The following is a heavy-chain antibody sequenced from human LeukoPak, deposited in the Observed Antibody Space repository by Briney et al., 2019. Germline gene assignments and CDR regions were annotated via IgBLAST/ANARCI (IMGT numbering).Heavy chain of an antibody. CDR3: ARGGGIAAAGRAFDI. Sequence: SETLSLTCTVSGGSISSYYWSWIRQPPGKGLEWIGYIYYSGSTNYNPSLKSRVTISVDTSKNQFSLKLSSVTAADTAVYYCARGGGIAAAGRAFDIWGQGTMVTVSS. CDR2: IYYSGST. D-gene: IGHD6-13*01. V-gene: IGHV4-59*01. J-gene: IGHJ3*02. CDR1: GGSISSYY.